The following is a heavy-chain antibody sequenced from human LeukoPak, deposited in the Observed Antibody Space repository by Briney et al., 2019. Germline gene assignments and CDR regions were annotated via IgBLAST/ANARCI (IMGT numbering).Heavy chain of an antibody. V-gene: IGHV3-30*02. CDR2: IRYDGSNK. J-gene: IGHJ3*02. CDR1: GFTFSSYG. Sequence: PGRSLRLSCAASGFTFSSYGMHWVRQAPGKGLEWVAFIRYDGSNKYYADSVKGRFTISRNNSKNTLYLQMNSLRAEDTAVYYCAKVGDFWSGYYGRKDAFDIWGQGTMVTVSS. CDR3: AKVGDFWSGYYGRKDAFDI. D-gene: IGHD3-3*01.